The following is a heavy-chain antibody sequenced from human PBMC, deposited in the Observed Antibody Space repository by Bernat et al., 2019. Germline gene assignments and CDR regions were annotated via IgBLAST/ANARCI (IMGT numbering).Heavy chain of an antibody. CDR3: ASLAVAGTTVRYYFDY. V-gene: IGHV3-30*01. D-gene: IGHD6-19*01. CDR1: GFTFSSYA. J-gene: IGHJ4*02. CDR2: ISYDGSNK. Sequence: QVQLVESGGGLVKPGGSLRLSCAASGFTFSSYAMHWVRQAPGKGLEWVAVISYDGSNKYYADSVKGRFTISRDNSKNTLYLQMNSLRAEDTAVYYCASLAVAGTTVRYYFDYWGQGTLVTVSS.